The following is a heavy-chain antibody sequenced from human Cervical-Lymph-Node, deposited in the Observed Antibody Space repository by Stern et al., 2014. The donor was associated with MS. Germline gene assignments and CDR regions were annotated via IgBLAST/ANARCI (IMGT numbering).Heavy chain of an antibody. V-gene: IGHV1-69*01. Sequence: QVQLVQSGAEVKKPGSSVKVSCKASGGTFSSYAISWVRQAPGQGLEWMGGIIPIFGTANYAQKFQGRVTITADESTSTAYMELSSRRSEDTAVYYCARVTGYSSGWYYYYYGMDVWGQGTTVTVSS. CDR1: GGTFSSYA. CDR3: ARVTGYSSGWYYYYYGMDV. J-gene: IGHJ6*02. CDR2: IIPIFGTA. D-gene: IGHD6-19*01.